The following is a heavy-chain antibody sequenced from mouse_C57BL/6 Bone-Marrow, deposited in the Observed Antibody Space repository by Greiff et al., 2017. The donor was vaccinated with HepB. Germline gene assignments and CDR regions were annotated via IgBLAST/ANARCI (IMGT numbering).Heavy chain of an antibody. J-gene: IGHJ2*01. CDR2: ISSGSSTI. Sequence: EVKLMESGGGLVKPGGSLKLSCAASGFTFSDYGMHWVRQAPEKGLEWVAYISSGSSTIYYADTVKGRFTISRDNAKNTLFLQMTSLRSEDTAMYYCARPSYGSSYFDYWGQGTTLTVSS. CDR1: GFTFSDYG. CDR3: ARPSYGSSYFDY. D-gene: IGHD1-1*01. V-gene: IGHV5-17*01.